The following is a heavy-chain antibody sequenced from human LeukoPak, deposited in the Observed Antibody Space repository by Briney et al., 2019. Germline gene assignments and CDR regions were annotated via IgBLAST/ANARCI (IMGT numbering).Heavy chain of an antibody. CDR2: IIPIFGTA. V-gene: IGHV1-69*05. J-gene: IGHJ4*02. D-gene: IGHD5-12*01. CDR1: GGTFSSYA. CDR3: ARDVSGYDPDTRFDY. Sequence: SVKVSCKASGGTFSSYAISWVRQAPGQGLEWMGRIIPIFGTANYAQKFQGRVTITTDESTSTAYMELSSLRSEDTAVYYCARDVSGYDPDTRFDYWSQGTLVTVSS.